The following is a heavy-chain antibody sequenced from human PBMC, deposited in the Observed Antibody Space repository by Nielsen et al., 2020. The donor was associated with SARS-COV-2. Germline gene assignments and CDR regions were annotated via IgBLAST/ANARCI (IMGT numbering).Heavy chain of an antibody. J-gene: IGHJ3*02. CDR1: GYTFTSYD. Sequence: ASVKVSCKASGYTFTSYDINWVRQATGQGLEWMGWMNPNSGNTGYAQKFQGRVTMTRNTSISTAYMELSSLRPEDTAVYYCARGILVVSHDAFDIWGQGTMVTVSS. D-gene: IGHD2-8*02. V-gene: IGHV1-8*01. CDR2: MNPNSGNT. CDR3: ARGILVVSHDAFDI.